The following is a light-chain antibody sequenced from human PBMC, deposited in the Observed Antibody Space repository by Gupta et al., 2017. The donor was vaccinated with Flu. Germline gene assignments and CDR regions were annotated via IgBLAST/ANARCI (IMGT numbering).Light chain of an antibody. CDR1: QNVNTN. J-gene: IGKJ3*01. V-gene: IGKV3-15*01. CDR2: DAS. Sequence: EIVMTQSPVTLSVSPGERATLFCRASQNVNTNLAWYQQRPGQVPRLLIYDASTRATGVPARFSGSGSGTDFSLTISSLQSDDFAVYYCQQDEDWPLFGPGTIVDFK. CDR3: QQDEDWPL.